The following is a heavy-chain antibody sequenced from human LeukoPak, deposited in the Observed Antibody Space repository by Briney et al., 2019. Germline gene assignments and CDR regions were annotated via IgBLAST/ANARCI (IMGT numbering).Heavy chain of an antibody. CDR1: GGSISSYY. CDR3: ASARSRHDAFDI. Sequence: SETLSLTCTVSGGSISSYYWSWIRQPPGKGLEWIGYIYYSGSTNYNPSLKSRVTISVDTSKNQFSLKLSSVTAADTAVHYCASARSRHDAFDIWGQGTMVTVSS. V-gene: IGHV4-59*01. CDR2: IYYSGST. J-gene: IGHJ3*02.